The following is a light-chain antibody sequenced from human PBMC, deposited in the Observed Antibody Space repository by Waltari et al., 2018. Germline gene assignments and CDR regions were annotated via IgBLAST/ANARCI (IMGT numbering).Light chain of an antibody. Sequence: SYELTQPPSVSVSPGQTASITCSGDKLGDKYACWYQQMPGRSPVLVIYQDTKRPSVIPERFTASNSGNTVTLTISGTQATDEADYFCQAWDGSTAVFGGGTKLTVL. CDR2: QDT. CDR3: QAWDGSTAV. CDR1: KLGDKY. J-gene: IGLJ3*02. V-gene: IGLV3-1*01.